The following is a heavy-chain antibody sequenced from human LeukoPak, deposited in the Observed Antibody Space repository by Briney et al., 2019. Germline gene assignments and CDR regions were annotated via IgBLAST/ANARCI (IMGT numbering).Heavy chain of an antibody. CDR2: ISNTGNA. V-gene: IGHV4-31*03. CDR3: ARAPAMAYFDY. CDR1: GGSFSSGSYY. J-gene: IGHJ4*02. Sequence: SETLSLTCTVSGGSFSSGSYYWSWIRQHPGKGLEWIGYISNTGNAYYDPSLKSRVSISIDTSKRQFSLKMRFVTAADTAVYYCARAPAMAYFDYWGQGTLVSVSS. D-gene: IGHD3-16*01.